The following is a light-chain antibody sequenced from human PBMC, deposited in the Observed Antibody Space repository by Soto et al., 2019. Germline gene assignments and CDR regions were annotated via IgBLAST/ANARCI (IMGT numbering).Light chain of an antibody. Sequence: QSVLTQPPSVSGAPGQRVTISCAGSSSNIGAGYDVHWYQQLPGTAPKLLIYANSNRPSGVPDRFSGSKSGTSASLAITGLQAEDEADYYCQSYDNSMYGYVFGSGTKVNV. V-gene: IGLV1-40*01. CDR3: QSYDNSMYGYV. CDR2: ANS. J-gene: IGLJ1*01. CDR1: SSNIGAGYD.